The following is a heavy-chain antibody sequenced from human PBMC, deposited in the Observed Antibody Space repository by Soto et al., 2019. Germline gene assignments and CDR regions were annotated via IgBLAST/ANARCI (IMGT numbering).Heavy chain of an antibody. J-gene: IGHJ4*02. V-gene: IGHV3-30*18. CDR1: GFTFSSYG. D-gene: IGHD2-8*01. Sequence: GGSLRLSCAASGFTFSSYGMHWVRQAPGKGLEWVAVISYDGSNKYYADSGKGRFTISRDNSKNTLYLQMNSLRAEDKAVYYCAKDSEDIVLMVYATREGYYFDYWGQGTLVTVSS. CDR2: ISYDGSNK. CDR3: AKDSEDIVLMVYATREGYYFDY.